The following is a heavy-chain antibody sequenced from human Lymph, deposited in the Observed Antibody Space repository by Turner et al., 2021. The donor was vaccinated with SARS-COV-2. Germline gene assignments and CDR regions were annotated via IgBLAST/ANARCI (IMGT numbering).Heavy chain of an antibody. CDR2: ISYDGSNK. CDR1: GFTFSTYA. D-gene: IGHD3-10*01. J-gene: IGHJ6*02. CDR3: ARYASGGYFYYGMDV. Sequence: QVQLVESGGGVVQPGRSLRLSCAASGFTFSTYAIYWVRQAPGKGLEWVAVISYDGSNKYCADSVKGGFTISRDNSKNTLYLQMNSLRAEDTAVYYCARYASGGYFYYGMDVWGQGTTVTVSS. V-gene: IGHV3-30*04.